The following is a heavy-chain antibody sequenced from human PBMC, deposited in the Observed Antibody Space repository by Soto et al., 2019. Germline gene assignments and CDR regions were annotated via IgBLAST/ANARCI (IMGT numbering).Heavy chain of an antibody. D-gene: IGHD3-3*01. V-gene: IGHV3-33*01. J-gene: IGHJ6*02. CDR3: ASFWSGYYLQTGDYYYYGMDV. Sequence: GGSLRLSCAASGFTFSSYGMHWVRQAPGKGLEWVVVIWYDGSNKYYADSVKGRFTISRDNSKNTLYLQMNSLRAEDTAVYYCASFWSGYYLQTGDYYYYGMDVWGQGTTVTVSS. CDR1: GFTFSSYG. CDR2: IWYDGSNK.